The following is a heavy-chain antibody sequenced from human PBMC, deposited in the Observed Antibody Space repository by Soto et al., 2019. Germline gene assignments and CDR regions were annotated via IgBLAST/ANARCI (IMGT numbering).Heavy chain of an antibody. CDR2: IYYSGST. J-gene: IGHJ3*02. D-gene: IGHD4-17*01. CDR3: ARDPVVGAGPLRAFDI. V-gene: IGHV4-31*11. CDR1: RGSISSGGYY. Sequence: PSETLSLTCAVSRGSISSGGYYWSWIRQHPGKGLEWIGYIYYSGSTYYNPSLKSRVTISVDTSKNQFSLKLSSVTAADTAVYYCARDPVVGAGPLRAFDIWGQGTMVTVSS.